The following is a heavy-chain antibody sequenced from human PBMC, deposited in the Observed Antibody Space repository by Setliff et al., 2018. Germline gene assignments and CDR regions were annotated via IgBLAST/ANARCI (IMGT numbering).Heavy chain of an antibody. V-gene: IGHV4-34*01. CDR1: GGSFSGYY. CDR2: INHSGST. Sequence: PSETLSLTCAVYGGSFSGYYWSWIRQPPGKGLEWIGEINHSGSTNYNPSLKSRVTISVDTSKNQFSLKLSSVTAADTAVYYCARGGVLGTGDFDYWGQGTLVTVSS. CDR3: ARGGVLGTGDFDY. D-gene: IGHD2-8*01. J-gene: IGHJ4*02.